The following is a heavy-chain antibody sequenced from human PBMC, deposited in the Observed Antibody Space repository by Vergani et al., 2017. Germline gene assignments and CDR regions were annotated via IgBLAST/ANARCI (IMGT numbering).Heavy chain of an antibody. CDR3: ARHRGSGGFFPSSYFYGMDV. V-gene: IGHV4-34*01. J-gene: IGHJ6*02. Sequence: QVQLQQWGGGLLKPSETLTLTCVVNGGSFTSYHWTWIRQSPGEGLEGVGDIDHTGRPDYKPSLKRRLTMSVDKFRNQFSLTLNSVTATDTAIYFCARHRGSGGFFPSSYFYGMDVWGHGTTVTVSS. CDR2: IDHTGRP. D-gene: IGHD3-10*01. CDR1: GGSFTSYH.